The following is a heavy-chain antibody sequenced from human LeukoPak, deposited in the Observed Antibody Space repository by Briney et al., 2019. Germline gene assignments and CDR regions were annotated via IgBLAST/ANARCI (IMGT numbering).Heavy chain of an antibody. D-gene: IGHD2-21*02. J-gene: IGHJ3*02. V-gene: IGHV1-46*01. CDR2: INPSGGGT. CDR1: GYTFTSYY. Sequence: ASVKVSCKASGYTFTSYYMHWVRQAPGQGLEWMGIINPSGGGTSYAQKFQGRVTMTRDMSTSTVYMELSSLRSEDTAVYYCAGIVVVTGDAFDIWGQGTMVTVSS. CDR3: AGIVVVTGDAFDI.